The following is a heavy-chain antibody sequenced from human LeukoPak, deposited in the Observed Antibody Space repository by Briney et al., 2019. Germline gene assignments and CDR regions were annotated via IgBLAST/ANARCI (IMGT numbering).Heavy chain of an antibody. J-gene: IGHJ4*02. CDR1: GFTVSSNY. CDR2: IYSGGST. Sequence: TGGSLRLSCAASGFTVSSNYMNWVRQAPGKGLEWVSVIYSGGSTRYADSVKGRFTISRDNSKNTLYLQMNSLRAEDTAVYYCAKDGGIAVAGFEYWGQGTLVTVSS. D-gene: IGHD6-19*01. CDR3: AKDGGIAVAGFEY. V-gene: IGHV3-66*01.